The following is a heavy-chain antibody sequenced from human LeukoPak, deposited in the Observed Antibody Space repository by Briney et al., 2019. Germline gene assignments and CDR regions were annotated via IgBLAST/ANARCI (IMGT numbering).Heavy chain of an antibody. Sequence: ASVKVSCKASGYTFTGYYMHWVRQAPGQGLEWMGWINPNSGGTNYAQKFQGRVTMTRDTSISTAYMELSSLRSEDTAVYYCARTLKQLGYWYFDLWGRGTLVTVSS. J-gene: IGHJ2*01. CDR3: ARTLKQLGYWYFDL. CDR2: INPNSGGT. CDR1: GYTFTGYY. V-gene: IGHV1-2*02. D-gene: IGHD6-6*01.